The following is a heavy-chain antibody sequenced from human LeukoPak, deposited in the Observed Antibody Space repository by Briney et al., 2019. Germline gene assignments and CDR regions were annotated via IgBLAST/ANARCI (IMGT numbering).Heavy chain of an antibody. V-gene: IGHV1-18*01. CDR2: ISAYNGNT. J-gene: IGHJ6*03. CDR1: GYTFTSYG. D-gene: IGHD1-14*01. Sequence: ASVKVSCKASGYTFTSYGISWVRQAPGQGLEWMGWISAYNGNTNYAQKLQGRVTMTTDSSTSTAYMELRSLRSDDTAVYYCARLVGIRRPTTKWFPYYMDVWGKGTTVTVSS. CDR3: ARLVGIRRPTTKWFPYYMDV.